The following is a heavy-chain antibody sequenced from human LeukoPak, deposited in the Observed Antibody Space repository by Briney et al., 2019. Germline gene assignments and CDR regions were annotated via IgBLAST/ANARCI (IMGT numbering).Heavy chain of an antibody. V-gene: IGHV3-7*01. D-gene: IGHD3-3*01. CDR2: IKQDGSEK. Sequence: GGSLRLSCAASGFTFSSYWMSWVRQAPGKGLEWVANIKQDGSEKYYVDSVKGRFTISRDNAKNSLYLQMNSLRAEDTAVYYCARDLGYYDFWSGYCTPNYFDYWGQGTLVTVSS. J-gene: IGHJ4*02. CDR1: GFTFSSYW. CDR3: ARDLGYYDFWSGYCTPNYFDY.